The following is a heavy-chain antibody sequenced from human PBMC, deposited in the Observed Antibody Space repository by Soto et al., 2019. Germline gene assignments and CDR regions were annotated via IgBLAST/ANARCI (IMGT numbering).Heavy chain of an antibody. V-gene: IGHV1-69*01. CDR2: IIPIFGTA. D-gene: IGHD6-13*01. J-gene: IGHJ6*02. Sequence: QVQLVQSGAEVKKPGSSMKVSCKASGGTFSSYAISWVRQAPGQGLEWMGGIIPIFGTANYAQKFQGRVTITADESTSTAYMERSSLRSEDTAVYYCAILLKAAAGTRWNGMDVWGQGTTVTVSS. CDR1: GGTFSSYA. CDR3: AILLKAAAGTRWNGMDV.